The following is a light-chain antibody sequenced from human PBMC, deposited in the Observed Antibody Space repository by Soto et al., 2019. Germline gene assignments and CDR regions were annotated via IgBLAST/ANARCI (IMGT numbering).Light chain of an antibody. CDR2: DAS. CDR1: QDVYIY. J-gene: IGKJ3*01. CDR3: QEYAVVPR. V-gene: IGKV1-33*01. Sequence: DMQMTQSPSSLSASVGDRVTITCQASQDVYIYLNWYQQTPGKVPKLLIYDASKLEAGVSSRFTGSGSGKHFSLTISSLQPEDTGIYYCQEYAVVPRFGPGTRVNIK.